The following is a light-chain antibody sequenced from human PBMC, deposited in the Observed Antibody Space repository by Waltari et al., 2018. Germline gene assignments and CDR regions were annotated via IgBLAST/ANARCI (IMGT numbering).Light chain of an antibody. CDR2: DTT. Sequence: QAVVTQEPSLTVSPGGTVTLTCGSSAGAVTGSHYPYWFHQKPVQTPRTLIYDTTKKLSWTPARFSGSLLGGKAALTLSGAQPEDEAEYYCWLHYSGSVLFGGGTRLTVL. CDR3: WLHYSGSVL. CDR1: AGAVTGSHY. V-gene: IGLV7-46*01. J-gene: IGLJ2*01.